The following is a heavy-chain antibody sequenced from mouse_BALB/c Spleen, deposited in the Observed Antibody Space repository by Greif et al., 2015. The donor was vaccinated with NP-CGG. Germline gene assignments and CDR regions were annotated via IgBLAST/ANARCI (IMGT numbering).Heavy chain of an antibody. CDR2: IYPGGGYT. Sequence: QVQLQQSGAELVRPGTSVKISCKASGYTFTNYWLGWVKQRPGHGLEWIGDIYPGGGYTNYNEKFKGKATLTADTSSSTAYMQLSSLTSEDSAVYFCAREGTTGYAMDYWGQGTSVTVSS. V-gene: IGHV1-63*02. J-gene: IGHJ4*01. D-gene: IGHD1-1*01. CDR3: AREGTTGYAMDY. CDR1: GYTFTNYW.